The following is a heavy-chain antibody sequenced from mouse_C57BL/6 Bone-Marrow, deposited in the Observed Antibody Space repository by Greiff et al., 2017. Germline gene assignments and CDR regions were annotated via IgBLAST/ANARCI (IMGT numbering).Heavy chain of an antibody. J-gene: IGHJ3*01. Sequence: QVQLKESGPGILQPSQTLSLTCSFSGFSLSTFGMGVGWIRQPSGKGLEWLAHIWWDDDKYYNPALKSRLTSSKDTSKNQVFLKIANVDTADTATYDCARTGDYRVFFAYWGQGTLVTVSA. V-gene: IGHV8-8*01. CDR2: IWWDDDK. CDR3: ARTGDYRVFFAY. D-gene: IGHD2-4*01. CDR1: GFSLSTFGMG.